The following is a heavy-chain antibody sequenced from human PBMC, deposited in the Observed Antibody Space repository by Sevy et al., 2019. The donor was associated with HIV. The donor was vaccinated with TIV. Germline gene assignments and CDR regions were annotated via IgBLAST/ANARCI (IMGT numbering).Heavy chain of an antibody. CDR1: GFTFSTYW. CDR2: IKQDGSEK. D-gene: IGHD4-17*01. J-gene: IGHJ4*02. CDR3: ARAPEYGDYIYYFDN. Sequence: GGSLRLSCAASGFTFSTYWMRWVRRAPGKGLEWVANIKQDGSEKYYVDSVKGRFTISRDNAKNSLYLQMNSLRAEDTAVYYCARAPEYGDYIYYFDNWGQGTLVTVSS. V-gene: IGHV3-7*01.